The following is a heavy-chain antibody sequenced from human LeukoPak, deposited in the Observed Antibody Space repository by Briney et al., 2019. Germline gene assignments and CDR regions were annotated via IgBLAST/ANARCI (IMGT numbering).Heavy chain of an antibody. V-gene: IGHV1-69*01. CDR1: GGTFNNYP. CDR2: IIPIFGTT. J-gene: IGHJ5*02. D-gene: IGHD6-13*01. CDR3: ARVGGGSSTWYGWFDP. Sequence: ASVKDSCKASGGTFNNYPISWVRQAPGQGLEWMGGIIPIFGTTNYAPKFQGRVTFTADESTSTVYMELSSLRSEDTAVYYCARVGGGSSTWYGWFDPWGQGTLVTVSS.